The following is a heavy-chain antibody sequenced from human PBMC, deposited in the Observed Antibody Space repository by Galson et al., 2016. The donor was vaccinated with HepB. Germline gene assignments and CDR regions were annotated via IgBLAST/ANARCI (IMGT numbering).Heavy chain of an antibody. CDR1: GFSFHEYG. CDR3: AREGYSYGSGALDV. CDR2: INWNGGST. Sequence: SLRLSCAASGFSFHEYGMTWVRQAPGKGLEWVSGINWNGGSTSYADSVKGRFTISRDNAKNSLYLQMNSLRVEDTAFYYCAREGYSYGSGALDVWGQGTTVPVSS. V-gene: IGHV3-20*04. J-gene: IGHJ6*02. D-gene: IGHD5-18*01.